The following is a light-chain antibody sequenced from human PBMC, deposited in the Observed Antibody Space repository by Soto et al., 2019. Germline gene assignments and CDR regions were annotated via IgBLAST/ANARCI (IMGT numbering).Light chain of an antibody. CDR1: QSVSRN. V-gene: IGKV3-15*01. J-gene: IGKJ1*01. CDR3: QHYYYWPQWT. Sequence: EIVIAQSATTLSVSTGERATIFSRAPQSVSRNLAWHQQKPGQAPRLLIYGVSTRATGVPARFSGSGSGTEFTLTLSSLKSEDFAVYYCQHYYYWPQWTVGQGTKVDIK. CDR2: GVS.